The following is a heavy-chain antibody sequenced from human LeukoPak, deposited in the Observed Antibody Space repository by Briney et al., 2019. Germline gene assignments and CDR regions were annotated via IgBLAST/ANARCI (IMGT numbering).Heavy chain of an antibody. J-gene: IGHJ4*02. CDR2: INHSGST. V-gene: IGHV4-34*01. CDR1: GGSFSGYY. D-gene: IGHD3-10*01. Sequence: SETLSLTCAVYGGSFSGYYWSWIRQPPGKGLEWIGEINHSGSTNYNPSLKSRVTISVDTSKNQFSLKLSSVTAADTAVYYCARGNERGITMVRGAYYFDYWGQGTLATVSS. CDR3: ARGNERGITMVRGAYYFDY.